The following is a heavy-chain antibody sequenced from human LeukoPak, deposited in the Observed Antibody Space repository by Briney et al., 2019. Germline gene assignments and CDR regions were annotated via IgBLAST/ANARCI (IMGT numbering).Heavy chain of an antibody. D-gene: IGHD2-21*01. CDR2: ISRSGGST. CDR1: RFTFSHYA. Sequence: GGSLRLSCAASRFTFSHYAMSWVRQAPGKGLEWVSLISRSGGSTYYADSVKGRFTISRDNAKNSLYMQMNNLRDEDTAVYYCARKAYDSDCFDFWGQGTLVTVSS. J-gene: IGHJ4*02. CDR3: ARKAYDSDCFDF. V-gene: IGHV3-23*01.